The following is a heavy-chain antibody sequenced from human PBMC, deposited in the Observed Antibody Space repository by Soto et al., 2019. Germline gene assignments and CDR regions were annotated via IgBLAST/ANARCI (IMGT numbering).Heavy chain of an antibody. Sequence: GASVKVSCKASGYTFTVYYMNWVRQAPGQGLEWMGIINPSSGSTISAQKFQGRVTMTRETSTSTVYMELSSLTSEDTAVYYCARKRDRDFDYWGQGTLVTVSS. CDR1: GYTFTVYY. CDR2: INPSSGST. J-gene: IGHJ4*02. V-gene: IGHV1-46*01. CDR3: ARKRDRDFDY.